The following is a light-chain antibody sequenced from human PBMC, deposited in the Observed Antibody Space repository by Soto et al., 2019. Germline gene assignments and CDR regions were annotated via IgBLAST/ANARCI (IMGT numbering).Light chain of an antibody. J-gene: IGKJ5*01. CDR1: QSVSKK. Sequence: IVMTQSPATRSVSPGERVTLSCRASQSVSKKLAWYQQKPGQAPRLLIYTGSIRTTGTPASFSGSVSGTDGTITISRLQTEDGAVYYCQQYGSSPITFGQGTRLEIK. V-gene: IGKV3D-15*02. CDR2: TGS. CDR3: QQYGSSPIT.